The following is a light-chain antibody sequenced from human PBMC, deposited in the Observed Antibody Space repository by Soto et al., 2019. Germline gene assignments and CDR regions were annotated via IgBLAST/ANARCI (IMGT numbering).Light chain of an antibody. CDR2: DAS. Sequence: EILMTQSPAALSVSPGERATISCRASQSISSNLAWYQQKPGQAPRLLIYDASTMDSGVPARFSGSGSGTEFTLTISSMQSEDFAVYYYYQYNNWRPYTFGQGTKLEIK. V-gene: IGKV3-15*01. CDR3: YQYNNWRPYT. J-gene: IGKJ2*01. CDR1: QSISSN.